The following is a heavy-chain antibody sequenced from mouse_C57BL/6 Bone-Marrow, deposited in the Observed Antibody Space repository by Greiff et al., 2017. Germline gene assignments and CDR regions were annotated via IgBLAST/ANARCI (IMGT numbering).Heavy chain of an antibody. CDR1: GYTFTSYG. J-gene: IGHJ3*01. Sequence: VKLMESGAELARPGASVKLSCKASGYTFTSYGISWVKQRTGQGLEWIGEIYPRSGNTYYNEKFKGKATLTADKSSSTAYMELRSLTSEDSAVYFCASSDGYYGGFAYWGQGTLVTVSA. D-gene: IGHD2-3*01. CDR2: IYPRSGNT. V-gene: IGHV1-81*01. CDR3: ASSDGYYGGFAY.